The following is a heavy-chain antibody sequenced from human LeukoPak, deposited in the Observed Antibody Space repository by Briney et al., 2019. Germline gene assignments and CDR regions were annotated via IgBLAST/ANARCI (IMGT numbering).Heavy chain of an antibody. D-gene: IGHD2/OR15-2a*01. Sequence: GDSLTLSCAVSGFTFSSYAMSCVRQAPGRGGVWVSAISGSGRDPYYAHSVRGRFTLSRDNSKNTLYLQMSSRRAEDTALYYCAKKRESSPTSFDSWGQGTLATVSS. J-gene: IGHJ4*02. CDR2: ISGSGRDP. CDR3: AKKRESSPTSFDS. CDR1: GFTFSSYA. V-gene: IGHV3-23*01.